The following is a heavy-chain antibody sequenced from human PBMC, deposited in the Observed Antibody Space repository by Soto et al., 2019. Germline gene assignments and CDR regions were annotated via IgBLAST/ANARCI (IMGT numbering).Heavy chain of an antibody. CDR3: ATDPRGPDY. V-gene: IGHV3-23*01. CDR2: ISASGDST. CDR1: GVGFSNYG. J-gene: IGHJ4*02. Sequence: VHLLESGGGLVQPGGSLKLSCATSGVGFSNYGMSWVRQAPGKGLEWVSGISASGDSTYYADPVKCRFTISGDNSKRTLYLQMNSLRAKDTAIYYCATDPRGPDYWGQGTQVTVS.